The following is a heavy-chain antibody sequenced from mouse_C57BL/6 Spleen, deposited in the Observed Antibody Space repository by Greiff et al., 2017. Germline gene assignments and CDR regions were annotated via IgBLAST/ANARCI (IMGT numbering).Heavy chain of an antibody. V-gene: IGHV5-4*01. CDR2: ISDGGSYT. J-gene: IGHJ4*01. Sequence: EVQGVESGGGLVKPGGSLKLSCAASGFTFSSYAMSWVRQTPEKRLEWVATISDGGSYTYYPDNVKGRCTISRDNAKNNLYLQISHLKSEDTAMYYCARDRGSYYYFMDYWGQGTSVTVSS. D-gene: IGHD3-1*01. CDR1: GFTFSSYA. CDR3: ARDRGSYYYFMDY.